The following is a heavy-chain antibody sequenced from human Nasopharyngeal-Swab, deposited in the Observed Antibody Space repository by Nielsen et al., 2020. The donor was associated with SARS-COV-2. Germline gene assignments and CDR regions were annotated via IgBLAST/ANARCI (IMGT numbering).Heavy chain of an antibody. CDR3: ARVGPFLVPRRGHWYCRY. CDR2: ISDSGSTI. V-gene: IGHV3-48*03. D-gene: IGHD3-3*02. J-gene: IGHJ2*01. CDR1: GFTFSSYE. Sequence: GASLKISCAASGFTFSSYEMNWVRQAPGKGLEWVSYISDSGSTIYYADAVKGRFTISRDNAKNSLYLQMNRLRAEDTAVYWGARVGPFLVPRRGHWYCRYWGRGTLVTVSS.